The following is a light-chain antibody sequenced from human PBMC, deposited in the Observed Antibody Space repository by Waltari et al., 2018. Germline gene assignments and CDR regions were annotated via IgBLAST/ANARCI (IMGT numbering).Light chain of an antibody. Sequence: IVLTQSPGTLSLSPGERATLSCRASQSVSRYLAWYQQKPGQAPRLLIYGASSRATGIPDMFSGSGSGTDFSLTISRLEPEDFAVYYCQNHERLPAMFGQGTKVEIK. V-gene: IGKV3-20*01. J-gene: IGKJ1*01. CDR1: QSVSRY. CDR3: QNHERLPAM. CDR2: GAS.